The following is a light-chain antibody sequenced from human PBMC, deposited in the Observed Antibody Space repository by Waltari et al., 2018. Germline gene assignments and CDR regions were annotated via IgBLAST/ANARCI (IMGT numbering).Light chain of an antibody. V-gene: IGLV2-14*03. CDR1: SNDVGGYSY. CDR3: GSYTNSDTLEV. Sequence: QSALTQPASVSGSPGQSITISCTGTSNDVGGYSYVSWYQQHPGKVPRVIIYDVSNRPSGVSARFSGSKSGNTASLTISGLQAEDEADYYCGSYTNSDTLEVFGGGTKVTVL. J-gene: IGLJ2*01. CDR2: DVS.